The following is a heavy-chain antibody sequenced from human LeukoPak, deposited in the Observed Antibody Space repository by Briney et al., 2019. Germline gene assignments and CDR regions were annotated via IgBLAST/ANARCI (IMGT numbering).Heavy chain of an antibody. CDR1: GFTFSSYG. V-gene: IGHV3-33*01. CDR2: IWYDGSNK. D-gene: IGHD3-10*01. CDR3: ARDPSPSITMVRGTWFDP. J-gene: IGHJ5*02. Sequence: GGSLRLSCAASGFTFSSYGMHWVRQAPGKGLEWVAVIWYDGSNKYYADSVKGRFTISRDNAKNSLYLQMNSLRAEDTAVYYCARDPSPSITMVRGTWFDPWGQGTLVTVSS.